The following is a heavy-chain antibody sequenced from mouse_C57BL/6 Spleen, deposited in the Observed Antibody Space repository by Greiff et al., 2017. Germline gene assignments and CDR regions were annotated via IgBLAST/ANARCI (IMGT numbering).Heavy chain of an antibody. D-gene: IGHD2-5*01. V-gene: IGHV5-9-1*02. CDR3: TRDRSNYEAMDY. CDR2: ISSGGDYI. J-gene: IGHJ4*01. Sequence: EVMLVESGEGLVKPGGSLKLSCAASGFTFSSYAMSWVRQTPEKRLEWVAYISSGGDYIYYADTVKGLFTISRDNARNTLYLQMSSLKSEDTAMYYCTRDRSNYEAMDYWGQGTSVTVSS. CDR1: GFTFSSYA.